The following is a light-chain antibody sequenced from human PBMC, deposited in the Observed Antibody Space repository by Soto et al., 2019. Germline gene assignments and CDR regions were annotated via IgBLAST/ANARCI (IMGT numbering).Light chain of an antibody. CDR1: QSVSNTY. J-gene: IGKJ1*01. V-gene: IGKV3-20*01. CDR2: GVS. CDR3: QQYGTAPSK. Sequence: EIVLTQSPGTLSVSPGARATLSCRASQSVSNTYLGWYQQKPGQAPRLLIYGVSNRSTDIPDRFSVSGSGTDFTLTISRLEPGACGVYYCQQYGTAPSKFGQGTTV.